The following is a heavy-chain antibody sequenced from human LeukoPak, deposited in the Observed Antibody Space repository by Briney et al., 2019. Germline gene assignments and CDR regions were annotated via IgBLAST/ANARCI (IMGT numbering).Heavy chain of an antibody. CDR1: GYTFTSYD. CDR2: MNPNSGNT. J-gene: IGHJ6*03. D-gene: IGHD6-13*01. Sequence: ASVKVSCKASGYTFTSYDINWVRQATGQGLEWMGWMNPNSGNTGYAQKFQGRVTMTRNTSISTAYMELSSLRSEDTAVYYCARGLSKKTSSSRRPGYYYYMDVWGKGTTVTISS. CDR3: ARGLSKKTSSSRRPGYYYYMDV. V-gene: IGHV1-8*01.